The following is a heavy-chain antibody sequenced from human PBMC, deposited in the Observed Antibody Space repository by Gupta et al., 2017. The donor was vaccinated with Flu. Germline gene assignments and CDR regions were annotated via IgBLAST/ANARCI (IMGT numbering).Heavy chain of an antibody. D-gene: IGHD3-3*02. J-gene: IGHJ3*01. Sequence: QVQLQQSGPGLVKPSQTLSLTCAISGDSLFSNNVAWNWIRQSPSRGLEWLGRTYYTSKWNNDYAVSVKSRISINPDTSKNQFSLQLSSVIPEDTAVYYCARGQHSAFDVWAQGTEVTVSS. CDR3: ARGQHSAFDV. CDR2: TYYTSKWNN. CDR1: GDSLFSNNVA. V-gene: IGHV6-1*01.